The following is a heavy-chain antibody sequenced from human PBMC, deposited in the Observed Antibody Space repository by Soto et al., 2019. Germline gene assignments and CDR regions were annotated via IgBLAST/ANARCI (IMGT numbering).Heavy chain of an antibody. J-gene: IGHJ5*02. Sequence: QVQLQESGPGLVKASETLSLSCTVSGHSISADYWSWIRQPAGKRLEWIGRVDASGNTNYNPSLKSRVTMSGDTSKNQFFLKVRSVTAADTAMYFWARDVGGSVVPHWFDPWGQGALVTVSS. CDR1: GHSISADY. D-gene: IGHD3-22*01. V-gene: IGHV4-4*07. CDR2: VDASGNT. CDR3: ARDVGGSVVPHWFDP.